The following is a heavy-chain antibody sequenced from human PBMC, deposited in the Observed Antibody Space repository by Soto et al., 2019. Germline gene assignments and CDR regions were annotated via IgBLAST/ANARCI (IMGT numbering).Heavy chain of an antibody. CDR3: ARAPPDAYGSGSYYLWSSIYSMDV. CDR2: ARNKANSYTT. V-gene: IGHV3-72*01. CDR1: GFTFSDHH. D-gene: IGHD3-10*01. Sequence: GGSLRLSCAASGFTFSDHHMDWVRQAPGKGLEWVGRARNKANSYTTAYAASVKGRFTISRDDSKNSLSLQMNSLRAEDTAVYYCARAPPDAYGSGSYYLWSSIYSMDVWGQGTTVTVSS. J-gene: IGHJ6*02.